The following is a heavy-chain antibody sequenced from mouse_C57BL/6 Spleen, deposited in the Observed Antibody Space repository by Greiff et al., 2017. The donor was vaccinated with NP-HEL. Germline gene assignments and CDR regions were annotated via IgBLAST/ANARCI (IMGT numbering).Heavy chain of an antibody. J-gene: IGHJ1*03. CDR1: GYTFTSYW. CDR2: INPSSGYT. CDR3: ARKTGNYGGYFDV. D-gene: IGHD2-1*01. V-gene: IGHV1-7*01. Sequence: VQLQQSGAELAKPGASVKLSCKASGYTFTSYWMHWVKQRPGQGLEWIGYINPSSGYTKYNQKFKDKATLTADTSSSTAYMQLSSLTYEDSAVXYCARKTGNYGGYFDVWGTGTTVTVSS.